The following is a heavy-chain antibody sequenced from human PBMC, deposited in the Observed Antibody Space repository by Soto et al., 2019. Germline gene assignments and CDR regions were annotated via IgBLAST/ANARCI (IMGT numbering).Heavy chain of an antibody. CDR3: ARGAYGDYFDY. CDR1: GGSISNYY. D-gene: IGHD4-17*01. J-gene: IGHJ4*02. V-gene: IGHV4-59*01. CDR2: IYDSGST. Sequence: PSETLSLTCTVSGGSISNYYWSWVRQPPGKGLEWIGYIYDSGSTNYNPSLKSRVTISVDTSKNQFSLRLTSVTAADTAVYYCARGAYGDYFDYWGQGTLVTVSS.